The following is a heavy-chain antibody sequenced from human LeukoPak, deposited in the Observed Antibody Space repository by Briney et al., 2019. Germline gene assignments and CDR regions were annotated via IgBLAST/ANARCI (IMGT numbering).Heavy chain of an antibody. CDR1: GGSISSSSYY. CDR3: ARVRKRTITKPNDAFDI. J-gene: IGHJ3*02. D-gene: IGHD3-3*01. CDR2: IYYSGST. Sequence: SETLSLTCTVSGGSISSSSYYWGWIRQPPGKGLEWIGSIYYSGSTYYNPSLKSRVTISVDTSKNQFSLKLSSVTAADPAVYYCARVRKRTITKPNDAFDIWGQGTMVTVSS. V-gene: IGHV4-39*07.